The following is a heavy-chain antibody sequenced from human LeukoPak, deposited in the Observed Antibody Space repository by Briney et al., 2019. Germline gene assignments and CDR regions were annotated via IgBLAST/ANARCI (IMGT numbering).Heavy chain of an antibody. CDR3: TKGTTTVTTNYFDP. D-gene: IGHD4-17*01. V-gene: IGHV3-21*04. CDR2: ISSSSSYI. J-gene: IGHJ5*02. Sequence: GGSLRLSCAASGFTFSSYSMNWVRQAPGKGLEWVSSISSSSSYIYYADSVKGRFTISRDNAKNSLYLQMNSLRAEDTAFYYCTKGTTTVTTNYFDPWGQGTLVTVSS. CDR1: GFTFSSYS.